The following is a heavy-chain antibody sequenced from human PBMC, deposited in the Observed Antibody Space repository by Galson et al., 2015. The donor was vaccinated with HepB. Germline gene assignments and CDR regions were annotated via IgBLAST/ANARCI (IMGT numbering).Heavy chain of an antibody. V-gene: IGHV1-18*01. CDR3: ARGALVGVVGGRLNNWFDP. J-gene: IGHJ5*02. D-gene: IGHD2-15*01. CDR2: ISPYNRDT. Sequence: VKVSCKASGYTFSTYSITWVRQAPGHGLEWMGWISPYNRDTNYARKFQGRVTMTTDTFTSTAYMELRSLRSDDTAVYYCARGALVGVVGGRLNNWFDPWGQGTLVTVSS. CDR1: GYTFSTYS.